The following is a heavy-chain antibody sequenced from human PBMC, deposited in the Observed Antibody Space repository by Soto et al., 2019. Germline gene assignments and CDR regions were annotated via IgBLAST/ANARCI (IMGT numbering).Heavy chain of an antibody. D-gene: IGHD2-15*01. CDR3: ASANLGYCSGGSCPDPAFDI. CDR2: IKQDGSEK. Sequence: GGSLRLSCAASGFTFSSYWMSWVRQAPGKGLEWVANIKQDGSEKYYVDSVKGRFTISRDNAKNSLYLQMNSLRAEDTAVYYCASANLGYCSGGSCPDPAFDIWGQGAMVTVSS. CDR1: GFTFSSYW. J-gene: IGHJ3*02. V-gene: IGHV3-7*01.